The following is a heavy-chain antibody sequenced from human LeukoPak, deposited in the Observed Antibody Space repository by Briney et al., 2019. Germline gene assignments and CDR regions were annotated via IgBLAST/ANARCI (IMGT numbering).Heavy chain of an antibody. CDR3: ARLRMGSSYWRSPIDY. D-gene: IGHD2-15*01. V-gene: IGHV4-34*01. J-gene: IGHJ4*02. CDR2: INHIGRT. Sequence: SETLSLTCAVYGGSFSGYYWTWIRQTPGKGLEWIGEINHIGRTNYNPSLKSRVTMSVDTSNNQFSLKLSSVTAADMAVYYCARLRMGSSYWRSPIDYWGQGTLVTVSS. CDR1: GGSFSGYY.